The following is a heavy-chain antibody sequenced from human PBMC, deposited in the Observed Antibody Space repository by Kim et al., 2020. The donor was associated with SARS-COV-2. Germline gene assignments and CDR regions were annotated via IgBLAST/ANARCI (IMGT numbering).Heavy chain of an antibody. V-gene: IGHV4-59*13. Sequence: SETLSLTCTVSGGSISSYYWSWIRQPPGKGLEGIGYIYYSGSTNYNPSLKSRVTISVDTSKNQFSLKLSSVTAADTAVYYCARDEGAGPYYYYGMDVWGQGTTVTVSS. CDR3: ARDEGAGPYYYYGMDV. CDR1: GGSISSYY. D-gene: IGHD6-19*01. CDR2: IYYSGST. J-gene: IGHJ6*02.